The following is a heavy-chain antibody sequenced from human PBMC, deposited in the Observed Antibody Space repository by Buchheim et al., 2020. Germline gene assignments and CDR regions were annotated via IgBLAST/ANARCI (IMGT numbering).Heavy chain of an antibody. J-gene: IGHJ6*02. CDR1: GGSISSYY. Sequence: QVQLQESGPGLVKPSETLSLTCTVSGGSISSYYWSWIRQPPGKGLEWIGYIYYSGSTNYNPSLKSRVTISVDTSKNQFSLKLSSVTAADTAVYYCARDVLHSSSWYYSSHDLTGMDVWGQGTT. CDR3: ARDVLHSSSWYYSSHDLTGMDV. D-gene: IGHD6-13*01. CDR2: IYYSGST. V-gene: IGHV4-59*12.